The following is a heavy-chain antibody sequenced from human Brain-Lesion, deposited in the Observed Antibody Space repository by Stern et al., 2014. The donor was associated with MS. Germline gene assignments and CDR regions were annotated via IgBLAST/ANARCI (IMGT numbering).Heavy chain of an antibody. CDR1: GGSISSSSYY. D-gene: IGHD3-10*01. J-gene: IGHJ4*02. Sequence: VQLEESGPGLVKPSETLSLTCTVSGGSISSSSYYWGWIRQPPGKGLEWIGSIYYRGSTYYNPSLKSRVTISLDTSQNQFSLRRGSVTAADTAVYFCAKLWLGELPESPFDYWGQGTLVTVSS. CDR3: AKLWLGELPESPFDY. CDR2: IYYRGST. V-gene: IGHV4-39*01.